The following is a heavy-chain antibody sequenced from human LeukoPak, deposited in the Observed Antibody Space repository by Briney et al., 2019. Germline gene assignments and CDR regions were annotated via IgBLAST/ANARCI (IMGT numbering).Heavy chain of an antibody. CDR1: GFTFSSYS. V-gene: IGHV3-21*01. J-gene: IGHJ4*02. Sequence: GGSLRLSCAASGFTFSSYSMNWVRQAPGKGLEWVSSISSSSSYIYYADSVKGRFTISRDNSKNTLYLQMNSLRAEDTAVYYCAKTSGSGGFDYWGQGTLVTVSS. CDR2: ISSSSSYI. D-gene: IGHD1-26*01. CDR3: AKTSGSGGFDY.